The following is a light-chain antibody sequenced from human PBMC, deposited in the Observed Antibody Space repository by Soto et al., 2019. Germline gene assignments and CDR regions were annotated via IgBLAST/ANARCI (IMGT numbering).Light chain of an antibody. CDR1: SSDVGGYNY. J-gene: IGLJ1*01. CDR3: SSYTSSSTGV. CDR2: DVS. Sequence: QSALTQPASVSGSPGQSITISCTGTSSDVGGYNYVSWYQQHPGKAPKLMIYDVSNRPSGVSNRFSGSKSGNTASLTISGLQAEDEADYYCSSYTSSSTGVFGTGTKDTDL. V-gene: IGLV2-14*01.